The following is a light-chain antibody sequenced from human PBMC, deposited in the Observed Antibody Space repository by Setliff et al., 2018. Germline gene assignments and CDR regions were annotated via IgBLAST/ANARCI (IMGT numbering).Light chain of an antibody. Sequence: QSVLTQPRSVSGSPGQSVTISCTGTSSDVGAYNYVSWYQHHPGKVPKLMVYDVTKRPSGVPDRFSGFKSGNTASLTISGLQAEDEADYYCCSFAGTYYVFGSGTKVTVL. CDR1: SSDVGAYNY. V-gene: IGLV2-11*01. J-gene: IGLJ1*01. CDR2: DVT. CDR3: CSFAGTYYV.